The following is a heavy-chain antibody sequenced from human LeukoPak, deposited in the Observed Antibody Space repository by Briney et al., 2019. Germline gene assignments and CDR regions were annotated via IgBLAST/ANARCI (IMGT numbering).Heavy chain of an antibody. D-gene: IGHD2-15*01. CDR3: ARDGGYIRVVVAATPPDAFDI. CDR1: GYSISSGYY. J-gene: IGHJ3*02. Sequence: SETLSLTCAVSGYSISSGYYWGWIRQPPGKGLEWIGSIYHSGSTYYNPSLKSRVTISVDTSKNQFSLKLSSVTAADTAVYYCARDGGYIRVVVAATPPDAFDIWGQGTMVTVSS. CDR2: IYHSGST. V-gene: IGHV4-38-2*02.